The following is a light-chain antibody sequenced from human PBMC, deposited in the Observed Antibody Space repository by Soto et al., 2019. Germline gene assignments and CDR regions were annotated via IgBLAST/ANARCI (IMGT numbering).Light chain of an antibody. J-gene: IGKJ5*01. V-gene: IGKV3-15*01. Sequence: EIVFTQSPATLSLSPGERATLSCRASHSVRSDLAWYQQKPGQSPRLLIFDASTRATGIPARFSGSGSGTEFTLTISNLQSEDFAVYYCHQYNKWPPITFGQGTRLEIK. CDR2: DAS. CDR1: HSVRSD. CDR3: HQYNKWPPIT.